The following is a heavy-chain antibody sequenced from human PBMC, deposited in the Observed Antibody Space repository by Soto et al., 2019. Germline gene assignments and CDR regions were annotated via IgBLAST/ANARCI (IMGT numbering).Heavy chain of an antibody. CDR3: ARGGADDYYYYGMDV. CDR1: GGTFSSYT. CDR2: IIPILGIA. V-gene: IGHV1-69*02. Sequence: QVQLVQSGAEVKKPGSSVKVSCKASGGTFSSYTISWVRQAPGQGLEWMGRIIPILGIANYAQKFQGRVTITADKSTSTAYMELSSLRSEDTAVYYCARGGADDYYYYGMDVWGQGTTVTVSS. D-gene: IGHD1-26*01. J-gene: IGHJ6*02.